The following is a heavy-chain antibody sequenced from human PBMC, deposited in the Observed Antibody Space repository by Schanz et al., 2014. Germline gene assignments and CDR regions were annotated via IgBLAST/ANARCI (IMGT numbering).Heavy chain of an antibody. CDR2: ISTSGTYM. J-gene: IGHJ4*02. CDR3: AKIERNED. CDR1: GFAFSSFA. Sequence: EVQLMESGGGLVKPGGSLRLSCVASGFAFSSFAMTWVRQAPGRGLEWVSSISTSGTYMYIADSLKGRLTISRDNSKNTLYLQMNSLRAEDTAVYFCAKIERNEDWGQGTLVTVSS. V-gene: IGHV3-21*04. D-gene: IGHD1-1*01.